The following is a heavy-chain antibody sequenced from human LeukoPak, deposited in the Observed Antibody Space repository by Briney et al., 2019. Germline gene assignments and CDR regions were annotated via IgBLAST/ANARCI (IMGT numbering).Heavy chain of an antibody. J-gene: IGHJ3*02. CDR2: ISSGSTTI. CDR1: GFTFGSYA. D-gene: IGHD4-17*01. V-gene: IGHV3-48*04. CDR3: ARPTTVTTISADAFDI. Sequence: GGSLRLSCAASGFTFGSYAMSWVRQAPGKGPEWVSYISSGSTTIYYADSVKGRFTISRDNAKNSLYLQMNSLRAEDSSVYYCARPTTVTTISADAFDIWGQGTMVTVSS.